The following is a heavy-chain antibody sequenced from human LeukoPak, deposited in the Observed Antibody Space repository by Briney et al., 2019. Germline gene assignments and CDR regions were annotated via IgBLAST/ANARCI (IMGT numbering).Heavy chain of an antibody. V-gene: IGHV3-23*01. CDR1: GFTFSTYA. CDR2: ISGSGGST. CDR3: ARDLRYFDWPGGRYYYYYCMDV. J-gene: IGHJ6*03. D-gene: IGHD3-9*01. Sequence: TGGSLRLSCAASGFTFSTYAMSWVRQAPGKGLEWVSGISGSGGSTFYADSVKGRFTISRDNAKNSLYLQMNSLRDEDTAVYYCARDLRYFDWPGGRYYYYYCMDVWGKGTTVTISS.